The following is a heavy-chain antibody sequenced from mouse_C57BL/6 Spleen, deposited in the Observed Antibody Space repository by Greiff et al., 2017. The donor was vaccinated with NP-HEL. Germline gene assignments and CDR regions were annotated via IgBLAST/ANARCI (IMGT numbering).Heavy chain of an antibody. CDR2: ISSGSSTI. CDR3: ARGIHYYGSSPRYAMDY. CDR1: GFTFSDYG. Sequence: EVQLVESGGGLVKPGGSLKLSCAASGFTFSDYGMHWVRQAPEKGLEWVAYISSGSSTIYYADTVKGRFTISRDNAKNTLFLQMTSLRSEDTAMYYCARGIHYYGSSPRYAMDYWGQGTSVTVSS. D-gene: IGHD1-1*01. J-gene: IGHJ4*01. V-gene: IGHV5-17*01.